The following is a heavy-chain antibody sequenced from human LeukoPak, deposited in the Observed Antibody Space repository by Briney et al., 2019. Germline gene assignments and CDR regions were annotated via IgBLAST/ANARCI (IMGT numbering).Heavy chain of an antibody. CDR1: GFTFSSYE. D-gene: IGHD2-15*01. J-gene: IGHJ4*02. CDR2: ISSSGSTI. V-gene: IGHV3-48*03. Sequence: GGSLRLFCAASGFTFSSYEMNWVRQAPGKGLEWVSYISSSGSTIYYADSVKGRFTISRGNVKHSLYLQMNSLRAEDTAVFYCARGRPADIVVVVASSNFDYWGQGTLVTVSS. CDR3: ARGRPADIVVVVASSNFDY.